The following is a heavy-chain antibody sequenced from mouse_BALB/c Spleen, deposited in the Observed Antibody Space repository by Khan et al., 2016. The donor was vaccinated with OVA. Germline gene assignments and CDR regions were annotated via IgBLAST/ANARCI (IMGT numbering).Heavy chain of an antibody. CDR1: GYTFTNYR. V-gene: IGHV9-1*02. Sequence: QIQLVQSGPELKKPGETVKISCKASGYTFTNYRMNWMKQAPGKGLKWMGWINTYTGEPTYADDFKGRFAFSLEPSASTAYLQINSLKNEDMATYFCARETSYWYFDVWGAGTTVTVSS. CDR2: INTYTGEP. J-gene: IGHJ1*01. D-gene: IGHD1-3*01. CDR3: ARETSYWYFDV.